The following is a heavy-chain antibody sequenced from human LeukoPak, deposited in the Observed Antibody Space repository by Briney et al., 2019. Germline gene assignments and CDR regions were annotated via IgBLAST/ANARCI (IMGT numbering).Heavy chain of an antibody. J-gene: IGHJ6*02. D-gene: IGHD2-8*01. Sequence: GASVKVSCKASGYTFTGYYMHWVRQAPGQGLEWMGWINPNSGGTNYAQKFQGRVTMTRDTSISTAYMELSRLRSDDTAVYYCARDLAPRRTLNHANQYYYYYYGMDVWGQGTTVTVSS. V-gene: IGHV1-2*02. CDR3: ARDLAPRRTLNHANQYYYYYYGMDV. CDR2: INPNSGGT. CDR1: GYTFTGYY.